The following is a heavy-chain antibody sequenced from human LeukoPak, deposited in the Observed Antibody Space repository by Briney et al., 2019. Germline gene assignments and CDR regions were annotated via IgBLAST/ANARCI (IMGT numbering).Heavy chain of an antibody. V-gene: IGHV1-8*03. CDR1: GYTFTSYD. D-gene: IGHD3-3*01. CDR3: ARGLSYDFWSGYSQEWFDP. CDR2: MNPNSGNT. J-gene: IGHJ5*02. Sequence: ASVTVSCKASGYTFTSYDINWVRQATGQGLEWMGWMNPNSGNTGYAQKFQGRVTITRNTSISTAYMELSSLRSEDTAVYYCARGLSYDFWSGYSQEWFDPWGQGTLVTVSS.